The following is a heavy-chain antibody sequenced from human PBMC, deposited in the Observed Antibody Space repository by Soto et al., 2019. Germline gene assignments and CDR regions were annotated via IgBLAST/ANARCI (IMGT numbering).Heavy chain of an antibody. CDR1: GFTVGSNY. CDR2: IYSEGTP. J-gene: IGHJ6*02. Sequence: EVQLVESGGGLTQPGVSLRLSCAASGFTVGSNYMSWVRQAPGKGLEWVSVIYSEGTPYYADSVKGRFTISRENSNNTPYLHMNNLRDEDTAVYYCARSTYYDILTGSYYYYAMDVWGQVTTVTVSS. D-gene: IGHD3-9*01. V-gene: IGHV3-53*01. CDR3: ARSTYYDILTGSYYYYAMDV.